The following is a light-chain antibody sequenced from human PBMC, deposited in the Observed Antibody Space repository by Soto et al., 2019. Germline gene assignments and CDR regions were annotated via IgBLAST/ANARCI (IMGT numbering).Light chain of an antibody. CDR1: SSDVGGYNY. Sequence: QSALTQPASVSGSPGQSITISCTGTSSDVGGYNYVSWYQQQPGKAPKVMIYDVSHRPSGVSNRFSGSKSGNTASLTISGLRSEDAADYYCSSYTTSSTLVVFGGGTKVTVL. J-gene: IGLJ2*01. CDR2: DVS. V-gene: IGLV2-14*01. CDR3: SSYTTSSTLVV.